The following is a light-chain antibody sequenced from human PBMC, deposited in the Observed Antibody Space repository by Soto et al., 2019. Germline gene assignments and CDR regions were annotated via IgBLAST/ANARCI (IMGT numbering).Light chain of an antibody. CDR3: QQYYSAPYT. V-gene: IGKV4-1*01. J-gene: IGKJ2*01. CDR2: WAS. Sequence: DTVMTQSPDSLAVSLGERATINCKSSQSLLYCSNNENYLAWYQQKPGQPPQLLIYWASTREYGVPDRFSGSGSGTDFTLTISSLQAEDVAVYYCQQYYSAPYTFGQGTKLEIK. CDR1: QSLLYCSNNENY.